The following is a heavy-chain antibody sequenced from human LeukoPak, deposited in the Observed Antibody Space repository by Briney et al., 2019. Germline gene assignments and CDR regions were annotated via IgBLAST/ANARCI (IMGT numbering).Heavy chain of an antibody. CDR2: IYHSGST. D-gene: IGHD3-16*01. J-gene: IGHJ6*02. CDR1: GGSISSGGYS. V-gene: IGHV4-30-2*01. CDR3: ARGGYGPYYYYGMDV. Sequence: PSQTLSLTCAVSGGSISSGGYSWSWIRQPPGKGLEWIGYIYHSGSTYYNPSLKSRVTISVDRSKNQFSLKLSSVTAADTAVYYCARGGYGPYYYYGMDVWGQGTTVTVPS.